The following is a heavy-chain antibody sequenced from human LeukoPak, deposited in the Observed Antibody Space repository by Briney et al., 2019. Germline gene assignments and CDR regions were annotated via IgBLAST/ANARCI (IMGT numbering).Heavy chain of an antibody. CDR2: ISGSGGST. CDR3: AKPSCSSTSCSPSFYYYGMDV. Sequence: GALRLSCAASGFTFSSYAMSWVRQAPGKGLEWVSAISGSGGSTYYADSVKGRFTISRDNSKNTLYLQMNSLRAEDTAVYYCAKPSCSSTSCSPSFYYYGMDVWGQGTTVTVSS. J-gene: IGHJ6*02. D-gene: IGHD2-2*01. V-gene: IGHV3-23*01. CDR1: GFTFSSYA.